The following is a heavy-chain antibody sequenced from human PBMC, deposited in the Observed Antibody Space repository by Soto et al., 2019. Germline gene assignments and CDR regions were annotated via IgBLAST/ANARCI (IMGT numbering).Heavy chain of an antibody. D-gene: IGHD2-2*01. V-gene: IGHV3-74*01. J-gene: IGHJ4*02. CDR3: ARGGTYCSTTSCYFDY. Sequence: EVQLVESGGDLIQPGGSLRLSCATSGFKFSSYWMHWVRQTPGKGLVWVSRIDNDGSSTVYADSVKGRFTISRDNAKNTLYLQMNSLRAEDTAVYYCARGGTYCSTTSCYFDYWGQGTLVTVCS. CDR1: GFKFSSYW. CDR2: IDNDGSST.